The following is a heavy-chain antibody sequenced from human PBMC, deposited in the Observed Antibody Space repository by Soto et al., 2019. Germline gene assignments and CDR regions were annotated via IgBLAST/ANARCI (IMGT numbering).Heavy chain of an antibody. J-gene: IGHJ5*02. CDR1: GYTFTSYG. D-gene: IGHD6-13*01. Sequence: ASVKVSCKASGYTFTSYGISWVRQAPGQGLEWMGWISAYNGNTNYAQKLQGRVTMTTDTSTSTAYMELRSLRSDDTAVYYCAREGKGSSSWSWLPINWFDPWGQGTLVTAPQ. CDR2: ISAYNGNT. V-gene: IGHV1-18*01. CDR3: AREGKGSSSWSWLPINWFDP.